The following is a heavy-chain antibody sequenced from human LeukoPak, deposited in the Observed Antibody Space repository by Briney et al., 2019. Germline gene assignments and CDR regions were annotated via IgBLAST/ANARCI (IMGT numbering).Heavy chain of an antibody. CDR2: IYPGDSDT. CDR3: ARKQGAAAAPYYFDY. Sequence: GESLKISCKGSGYSFTSYWIGWVRQMPGKGLERMGIIYPGDSDTRYSPSFQGQVTISADKSISTAYLQWSSLKASDTAMYYCARKQGAAAAPYYFDYWGQGTLVTVSS. D-gene: IGHD6-13*01. V-gene: IGHV5-51*01. CDR1: GYSFTSYW. J-gene: IGHJ4*02.